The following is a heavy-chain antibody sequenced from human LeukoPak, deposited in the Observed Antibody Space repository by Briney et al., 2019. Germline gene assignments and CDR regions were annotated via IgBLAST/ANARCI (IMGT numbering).Heavy chain of an antibody. J-gene: IGHJ4*02. CDR3: ARVATMIVVVDY. D-gene: IGHD3-22*01. V-gene: IGHV4-59*12. CDR1: GGSISSYY. Sequence: ASETLSLTCTVSGGSISSYYWSWIRQPPGKGLEWIGYIYYSGSTYYNPSLKSRVTISVDASKNQFYLKLSSVTAADTAVYYCARVATMIVVVDYWGQGTLVTVSS. CDR2: IYYSGST.